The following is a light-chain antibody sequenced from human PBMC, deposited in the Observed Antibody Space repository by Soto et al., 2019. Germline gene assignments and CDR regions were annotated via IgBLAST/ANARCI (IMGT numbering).Light chain of an antibody. CDR3: QPNHMRSRT. CDR1: QSVSRS. CDR2: GAS. Sequence: EVVMTQTPVTLSLSPGDTVTLSCRASQSVSRSLAWYQQTPGQAPRILVYGASTRATGIPDRFSGSGSGTEFTLTISSLQSEDFSIYFCQPNHMRSRTFGQGTKV. V-gene: IGKV3D-15*01. J-gene: IGKJ1*01.